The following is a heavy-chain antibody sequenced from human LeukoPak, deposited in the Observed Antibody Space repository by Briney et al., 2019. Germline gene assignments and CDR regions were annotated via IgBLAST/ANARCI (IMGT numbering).Heavy chain of an antibody. CDR3: ARGWSDSRSYYCPLAY. V-gene: IGHV3-30*03. J-gene: IGHJ4*01. Sequence: GGSLRLSCAASGFTFSSYGTHWVRQAPGKGLEWVAVISYDGSNKYDADSVKGRFTISRDNSKKTLYLQMNSLRAEDTAVYYCARGWSDSRSYYCPLAYWGHGTLVTVAS. D-gene: IGHD3-10*01. CDR1: GFTFSSYG. CDR2: ISYDGSNK.